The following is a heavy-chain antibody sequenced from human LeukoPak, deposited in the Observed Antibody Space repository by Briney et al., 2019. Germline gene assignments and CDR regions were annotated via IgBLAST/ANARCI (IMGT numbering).Heavy chain of an antibody. CDR3: ARDRPGTNSLNWFDP. CDR2: IIPILGIA. D-gene: IGHD5-18*01. Sequence: ASVKVSCKASGYTFTSYGISWVRQAPGQGLEWMGRIIPILGIANYAQKFQGRVTITADKSTSTAYMELSSLRSEDTAVYYCARDRPGTNSLNWFDPWGQGTLVTVSS. V-gene: IGHV1-69*04. CDR1: GYTFTSYG. J-gene: IGHJ5*02.